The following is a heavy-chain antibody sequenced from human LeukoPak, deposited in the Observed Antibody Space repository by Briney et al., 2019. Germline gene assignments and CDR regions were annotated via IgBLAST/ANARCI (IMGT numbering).Heavy chain of an antibody. V-gene: IGHV3-7*05. J-gene: IGHJ4*02. Sequence: GGSLRLSCAASGFTFSSYWMSWVRQPPGKGLEWVANIKQDGSERYYVDSVKGRFTISGDNAKNSLYLQMNSLRAEDTAVYYCARVMESSSEYYFDYWGQGTLVTVSS. CDR1: GFTFSSYW. D-gene: IGHD6-13*01. CDR2: IKQDGSER. CDR3: ARVMESSSEYYFDY.